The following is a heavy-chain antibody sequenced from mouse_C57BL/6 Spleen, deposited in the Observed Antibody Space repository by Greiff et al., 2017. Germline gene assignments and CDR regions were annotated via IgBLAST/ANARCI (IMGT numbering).Heavy chain of an antibody. V-gene: IGHV1-77*01. J-gene: IGHJ3*01. Sequence: VQLQQSGAELVKPGASVKISCKASGYTFTDYYINWVKQRPGQGLEWIGKIGPGSGSTYYNEKFKGKATLTADKSSSTAYMQLSSLTSEDSAVYFCSRNPLYYDYDGWFAYWGQGTLVTVSA. CDR1: GYTFTDYY. D-gene: IGHD2-4*01. CDR3: SRNPLYYDYDGWFAY. CDR2: IGPGSGST.